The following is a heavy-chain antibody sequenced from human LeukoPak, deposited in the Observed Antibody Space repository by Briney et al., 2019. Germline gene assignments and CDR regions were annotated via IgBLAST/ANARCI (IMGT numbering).Heavy chain of an antibody. CDR3: ARAVYDSSGYYYQFDY. V-gene: IGHV4-4*07. Sequence: SETLSLTCTVSGGSISSYYWSWIRQPAGKGLEWIGRIYTSGSTNYNPSLKSRVTMSVDTSKNQFSLKLSSVTAADTAVYYCARAVYDSSGYYYQFDYWGQGTLVIVSS. CDR2: IYTSGST. CDR1: GGSISSYY. J-gene: IGHJ4*02. D-gene: IGHD3-22*01.